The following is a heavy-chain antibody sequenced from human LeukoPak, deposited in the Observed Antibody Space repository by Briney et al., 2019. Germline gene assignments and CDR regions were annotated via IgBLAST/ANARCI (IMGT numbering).Heavy chain of an antibody. CDR1: GGSISSYY. Sequence: SETLSLTCTVSGGSISSYYWSWIRQPPGKGLEWIGYIYYSGSTNYNPSLKSRVTISVDTSKNQFSLKLSSVTAADTAVYYCARGLILVDAFDIWGQGTMVTVSS. J-gene: IGHJ3*02. CDR3: ARGLILVDAFDI. V-gene: IGHV4-59*01. CDR2: IYYSGST.